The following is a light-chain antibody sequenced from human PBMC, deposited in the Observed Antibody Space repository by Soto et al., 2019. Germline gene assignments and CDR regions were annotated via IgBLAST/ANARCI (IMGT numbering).Light chain of an antibody. Sequence: QSALTQPASVSGSPGQSITISCTGTSSDVGGYNYVSWYQQHPGKAPKLMIYDVSYRPSGVSNRFSGSKSGNTASLTISGLQAEDEADYYCSSYTSSFTLVFGTGTKLTVL. CDR1: SSDVGGYNY. J-gene: IGLJ1*01. CDR3: SSYTSSFTLV. CDR2: DVS. V-gene: IGLV2-14*03.